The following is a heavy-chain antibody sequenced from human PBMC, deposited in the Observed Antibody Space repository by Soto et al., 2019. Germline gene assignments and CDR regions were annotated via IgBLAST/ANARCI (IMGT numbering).Heavy chain of an antibody. D-gene: IGHD3-9*01. CDR3: ARYPGDYDSLTGYYGYYRMDA. V-gene: IGHV4-39*07. CDR2: IYYSGST. Sequence: GYGLEWIGSIYYSGSTNYNPSLKSRVTISVDTSKNQFSLKLSSVTAADTAVYYCARYPGDYDSLTGYYGYYRMDAWGKGTTVS. J-gene: IGHJ6*04.